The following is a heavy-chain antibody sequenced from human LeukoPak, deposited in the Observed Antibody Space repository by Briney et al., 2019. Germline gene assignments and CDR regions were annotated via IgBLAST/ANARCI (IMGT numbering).Heavy chain of an antibody. D-gene: IGHD5/OR15-5a*01. CDR1: GGSISSSNW. Sequence: SEILSLTCAVSGGSISSSNWWSWVRRPPGKGLEWIGEIYHSGSTNYNPSLKSRVTISVDKSKNQFSLKLSSVTAADTAVYYCARVLVYAYFDYWGQGTLVTVSS. CDR2: IYHSGST. CDR3: ARVLVYAYFDY. V-gene: IGHV4-4*02. J-gene: IGHJ4*02.